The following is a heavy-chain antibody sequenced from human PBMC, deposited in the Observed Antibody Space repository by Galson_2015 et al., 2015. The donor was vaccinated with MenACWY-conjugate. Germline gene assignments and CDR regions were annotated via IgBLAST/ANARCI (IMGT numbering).Heavy chain of an antibody. CDR2: IKYDGSEQ. CDR1: GFTFGTYW. V-gene: IGHV3-7*01. D-gene: IGHD1-26*01. Sequence: SLRLSCAASGFTFGTYWMTWVRQAPGKGLEWVANIKYDGSEQYYVDSVRGRFTVSRDNAKNSVYLQMNSLRSEDTAVYYCARGGATKRIRVGGITDIWGQGTMVSVSS. J-gene: IGHJ3*02. CDR3: ARGGATKRIRVGGITDI.